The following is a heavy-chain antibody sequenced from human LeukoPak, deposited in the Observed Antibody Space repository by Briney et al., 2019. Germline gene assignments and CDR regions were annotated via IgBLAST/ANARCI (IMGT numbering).Heavy chain of an antibody. D-gene: IGHD6-6*01. Sequence: SETLSLTCAVSGYSISSGYYWGWIRQPPGKGLEWIGSIYHSGSTYYNPSLKSRVTISVDTSKNQFSLKLSSVTAADTAVYYCARNPTGPYSSSSRVSWGQGTLVTVSS. J-gene: IGHJ5*02. V-gene: IGHV4-38-2*01. CDR1: GYSISSGYY. CDR2: IYHSGST. CDR3: ARNPTGPYSSSSRVS.